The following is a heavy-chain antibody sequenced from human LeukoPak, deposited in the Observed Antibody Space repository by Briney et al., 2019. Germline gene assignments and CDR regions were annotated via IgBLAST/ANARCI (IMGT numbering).Heavy chain of an antibody. CDR1: GYTFTSYG. CDR3: ARAYSYGSDYYYGMDV. CDR2: ISGYNGNT. V-gene: IGHV1-18*01. J-gene: IGHJ6*02. Sequence: ASVKVSCKASGYTFTSYGISWVRQAPGQGLEWMGWISGYNGNTKYAHKVQGRVTMTTDTSTGTAYMELRSLRSGDTAVYYCARAYSYGSDYYYGMDVWGQGTTVTVSS. D-gene: IGHD5-18*01.